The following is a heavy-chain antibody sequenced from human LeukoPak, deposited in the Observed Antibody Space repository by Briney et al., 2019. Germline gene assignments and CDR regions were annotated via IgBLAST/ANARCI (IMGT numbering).Heavy chain of an antibody. V-gene: IGHV4-34*01. D-gene: IGHD1-26*01. CDR2: INHSGST. Sequence: SETLSLTCAVYGGSFSGYYWSWIRQPPGKGLEWIGEINHSGSTNYNPSLKSRVTISVDTSKNQFSLKLSSVTAADTAVYYCARGRRSGSYRYYYYMDVWGKGTTVTDSS. CDR3: ARGRRSGSYRYYYYMDV. CDR1: GGSFSGYY. J-gene: IGHJ6*03.